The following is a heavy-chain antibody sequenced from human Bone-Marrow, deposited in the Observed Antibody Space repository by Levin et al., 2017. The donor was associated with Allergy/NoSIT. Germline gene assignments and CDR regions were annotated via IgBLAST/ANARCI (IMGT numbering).Heavy chain of an antibody. CDR3: ARVVPSKGVSFDL. Sequence: PGGSLRLSCAASGFTLSSVWMHWVRQVPGKGLVWVSRIDENGRTINYADSVRGRFTISRDDAKNTVYLQMNSLTDEDTAVYYCARVVPSKGVSFDLWGQGTMVTV. J-gene: IGHJ3*01. CDR2: IDENGRTI. CDR1: GFTLSSVW. V-gene: IGHV3-74*01. D-gene: IGHD4/OR15-4a*01.